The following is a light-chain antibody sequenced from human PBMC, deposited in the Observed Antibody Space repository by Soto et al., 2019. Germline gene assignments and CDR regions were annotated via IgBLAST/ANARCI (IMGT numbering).Light chain of an antibody. Sequence: EVVMTQSPATLSVSPGERVTFSCRASQSVTTNLAWYQHKPGQSPRLLISGASTGASGIPPRFSGSGSGTEFTLTIDRLQSADFATYYCQHYNPYSGPFGQGTKVEIK. J-gene: IGKJ1*01. CDR3: QHYNPYSGP. CDR2: GAS. CDR1: QSVTTN. V-gene: IGKV3-15*01.